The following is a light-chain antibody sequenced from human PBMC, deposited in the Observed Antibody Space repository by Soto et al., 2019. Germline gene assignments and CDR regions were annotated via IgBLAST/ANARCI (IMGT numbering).Light chain of an antibody. CDR3: AVWDDSLSGRV. V-gene: IGLV1-47*01. Sequence: QSVLTQPPSASGTPGQRVTISCSGSTSNIGSNYVYWYQQLPGTAPKLLIYMNNQRPSGVPDRFSGSKSGTSASLAISGLRSEDEADYYCAVWDDSLSGRVFGGGTKLTVL. J-gene: IGLJ2*01. CDR2: MNN. CDR1: TSNIGSNY.